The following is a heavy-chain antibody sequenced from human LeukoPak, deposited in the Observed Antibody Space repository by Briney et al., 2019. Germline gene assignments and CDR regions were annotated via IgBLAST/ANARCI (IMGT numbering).Heavy chain of an antibody. CDR2: IYYSGST. CDR3: ARHNRLDGMDV. J-gene: IGHJ6*02. D-gene: IGHD3-16*02. V-gene: IGHV4-59*08. Sequence: SETLSLTCTVSGGSISSYYWSWIRQPPGKGLEWIGYIYYSGSTNYNPSLKSRVTISVDTSKNQFSLKLSSVTAADTAVYYCARHNRLDGMDVWGQGTTVTVSS. CDR1: GGSISSYY.